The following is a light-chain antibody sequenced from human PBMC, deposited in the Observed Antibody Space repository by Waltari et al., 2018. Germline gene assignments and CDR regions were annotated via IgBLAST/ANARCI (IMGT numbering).Light chain of an antibody. CDR2: DVT. V-gene: IGLV2-14*03. CDR3: SSYTSNSDPYV. CDR1: NNDVGGYNY. Sequence: QSALTQPASVSGSPGQSITISCTGTNNDVGGYNYVPWYQQHPGKAPNLMIYDVTNRPSGVSTRFSGSKSGNTASLTISGLQAEDEADYYCSSYTSNSDPYVFGTGTKVTVL. J-gene: IGLJ1*01.